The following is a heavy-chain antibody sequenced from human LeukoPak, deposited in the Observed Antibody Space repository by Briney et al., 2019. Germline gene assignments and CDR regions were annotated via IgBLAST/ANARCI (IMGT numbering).Heavy chain of an antibody. CDR1: GYSISSGYY. CDR3: ARDSEYYDSSGYYVNWFDP. Sequence: SETLSLTCTVSGYSISSGYYWGWIRQPPGKGLEWIGSIYHSGSTYYNPSLKSRVTISVDTSKNQFSLKLSSVTAADTAVYYCARDSEYYDSSGYYVNWFDPWGQGTLVAVSS. V-gene: IGHV4-38-2*02. D-gene: IGHD3-22*01. J-gene: IGHJ5*02. CDR2: IYHSGST.